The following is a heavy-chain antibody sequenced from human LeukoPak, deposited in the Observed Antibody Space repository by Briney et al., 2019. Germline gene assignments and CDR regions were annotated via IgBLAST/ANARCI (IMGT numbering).Heavy chain of an antibody. CDR3: ARATYDILTGYYTSYYYYYMDV. V-gene: IGHV7-4-1*02. CDR1: GYTFTSYA. Sequence: GASVKVSCKASGYTFTSYAMNWVRQAPGQGLEWMGWINTNTGNPTYAQGFTGRFVFSLDTSVSTAYLQISSLKAEDTAVYYCARATYDILTGYYTSYYYYYMDVWGKGTTVTVSS. D-gene: IGHD3-9*01. CDR2: INTNTGNP. J-gene: IGHJ6*03.